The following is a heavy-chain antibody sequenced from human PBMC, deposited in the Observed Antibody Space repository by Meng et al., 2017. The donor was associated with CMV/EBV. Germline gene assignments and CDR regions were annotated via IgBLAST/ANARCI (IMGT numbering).Heavy chain of an antibody. J-gene: IGHJ6*02. D-gene: IGHD5-18*01. CDR1: GFTFSSYW. Sequence: GESLKISCAASGFTFSSYWMHWVRQAPEKGLVWVSRINSDGSSTNYADSVKGRFTISRDNAKNTLYLQMNSLRAEDTAVYYCARTLDGYSYGSPAFYYYYYGMDVWGQGTTVTVSS. V-gene: IGHV3-74*01. CDR3: ARTLDGYSYGSPAFYYYYYGMDV. CDR2: INSDGSST.